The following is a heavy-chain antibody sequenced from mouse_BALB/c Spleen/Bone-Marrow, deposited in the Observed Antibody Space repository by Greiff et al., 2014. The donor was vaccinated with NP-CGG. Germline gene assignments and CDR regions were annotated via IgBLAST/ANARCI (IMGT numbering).Heavy chain of an antibody. CDR2: INPSNGGT. J-gene: IGHJ4*01. CDR3: TRSRRAMDH. Sequence: VKLMESGAELVKPGASVKLSCKASGYTFTSYYMCWVKQRPGQGLERIGEINPSNGGTNFNEKFKSKATLTVDKSSSTAYMSLSSLTSEDSAVYYCTRSRRAMDHWGQGTSVTVSS. V-gene: IGHV1S81*02. CDR1: GYTFTSYY. D-gene: IGHD2-12*01.